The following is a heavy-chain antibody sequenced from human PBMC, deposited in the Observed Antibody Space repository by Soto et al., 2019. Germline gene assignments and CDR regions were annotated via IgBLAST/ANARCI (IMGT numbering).Heavy chain of an antibody. D-gene: IGHD3-3*01. J-gene: IGHJ5*02. CDR2: IYYSGST. Sequence: SETLSLTCTVSGGSISSYYWSWIRQPPGKGLEWIGYIYYSGSTNYNPSLKSRVTISVDTSKNQFSLKLSSVTAADTAVYYCARVGTIFGVNGDWFDPWGQGTLVTVSS. CDR3: ARVGTIFGVNGDWFDP. V-gene: IGHV4-59*01. CDR1: GGSISSYY.